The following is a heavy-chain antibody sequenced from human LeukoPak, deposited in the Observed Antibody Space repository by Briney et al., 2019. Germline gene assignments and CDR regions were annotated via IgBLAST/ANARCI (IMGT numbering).Heavy chain of an antibody. CDR1: GFTFDDYG. CDR3: AKLGDYYYYMDV. D-gene: IGHD2-15*01. Sequence: PGGSLRLSCAASGFTFDDYGMSWVRQAPGKGLEWVSGINWNGGSTGYADSVKGRFTISRDNAKNSLYLQMNSLRAEDTALYYCAKLGDYYYYMDVWGKGTTVTVSS. CDR2: INWNGGST. J-gene: IGHJ6*03. V-gene: IGHV3-20*04.